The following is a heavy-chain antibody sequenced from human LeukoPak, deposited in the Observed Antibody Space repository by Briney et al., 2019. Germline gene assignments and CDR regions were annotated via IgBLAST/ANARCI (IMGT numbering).Heavy chain of an antibody. CDR3: ARNYDFWSGYYTLGY. CDR2: INAGNGNT. D-gene: IGHD3-3*01. V-gene: IGHV1-3*01. CDR1: GYTFTSYA. Sequence: GASVKVSCKASGYTFTSYAMHWVRQAPGQRLEWMGWINAGNGNTKYSQKFQGRVTITRDTSASTAYMELSSLRSEDTAVYYCARNYDFWSGYYTLGYWDQGTLVTVSS. J-gene: IGHJ4*02.